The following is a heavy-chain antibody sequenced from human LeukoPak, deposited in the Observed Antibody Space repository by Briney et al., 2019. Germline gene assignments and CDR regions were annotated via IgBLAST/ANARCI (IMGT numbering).Heavy chain of an antibody. CDR1: GGSISSSNW. CDR3: ARLEYHLLYAYYYYYMDV. CDR2: IYHSGST. V-gene: IGHV4-4*02. D-gene: IGHD3-16*01. J-gene: IGHJ6*03. Sequence: SETLSLTCAVSGGSISSSNWWSWVRQPPGKGLEWIGEIYHSGSTNYNPSLKSRVTISLDTSKNQFSLKLTSVTAADTAVYYCARLEYHLLYAYYYYYMDVWGKGTTVTVSS.